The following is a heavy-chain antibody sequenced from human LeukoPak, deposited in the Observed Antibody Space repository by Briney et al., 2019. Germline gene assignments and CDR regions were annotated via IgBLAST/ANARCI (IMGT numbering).Heavy chain of an antibody. CDR2: INPNSGGT. Sequence: ASVKVSCKASGYTFTGYYMHWVRQAPGQGLEWMGWINPNSGGTNYAQKFQGRVTMTRDTSISTAYMELSRLRSDDTAVYYCARGKYSSSWHSYYYYYYMDVWGKGTTVTVSS. D-gene: IGHD6-13*01. CDR1: GYTFTGYY. J-gene: IGHJ6*03. CDR3: ARGKYSSSWHSYYYYYYMDV. V-gene: IGHV1-2*02.